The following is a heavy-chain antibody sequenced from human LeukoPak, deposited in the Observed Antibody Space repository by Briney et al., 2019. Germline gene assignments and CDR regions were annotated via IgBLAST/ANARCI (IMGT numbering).Heavy chain of an antibody. J-gene: IGHJ4*02. CDR3: ARGRSSWLTFDY. V-gene: IGHV1-46*01. Sequence: VASVKVSCKASGYTFTSYYMHWVRQAPGQGLEWMGIINPSGGSTSYAQKFQGRVTMTRDMSTSTVYMELSSLRSEDMAVYYCARGRSSWLTFDYWGQGTLVTVSS. CDR1: GYTFTSYY. D-gene: IGHD6-13*01. CDR2: INPSGGST.